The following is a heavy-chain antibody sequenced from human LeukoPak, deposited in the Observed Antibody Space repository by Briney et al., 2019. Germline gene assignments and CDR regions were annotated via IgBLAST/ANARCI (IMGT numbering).Heavy chain of an antibody. Sequence: SETLSLTCTVSGGSISSYYWSWIRQPPGKGLEWIGYIYYSGSTNYNPSLKSRVAISVDTSKNQFSLKLSSVTAADTAVYYCARGCLEWLLSGYYYYYYMDVWGKGTTVTVSS. CDR3: ARGCLEWLLSGYYYYYYMDV. D-gene: IGHD3-3*01. J-gene: IGHJ6*03. V-gene: IGHV4-59*01. CDR2: IYYSGST. CDR1: GGSISSYY.